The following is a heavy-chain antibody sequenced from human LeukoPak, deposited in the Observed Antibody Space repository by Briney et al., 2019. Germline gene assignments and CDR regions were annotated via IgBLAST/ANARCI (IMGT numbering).Heavy chain of an antibody. CDR3: ARDQSGTTAYYYGMDV. D-gene: IGHD1-7*01. V-gene: IGHV4-61*01. J-gene: IGHJ6*02. Sequence: SETLSLTCTVSGGSVSSGSYYWSWIRQPPGKGLEWIGYIYYSGSTNYNPSLKSRVTISVDTSKNQFSLKLSSVTAADTAVYYCARDQSGTTAYYYGMDVWGQGTTVTVSS. CDR2: IYYSGST. CDR1: GGSVSSGSYY.